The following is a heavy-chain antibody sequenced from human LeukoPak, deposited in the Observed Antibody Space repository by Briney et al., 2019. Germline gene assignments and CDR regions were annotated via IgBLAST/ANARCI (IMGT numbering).Heavy chain of an antibody. Sequence: SVKVSCKASGGTFSSYAISWVRQAPGQGLEWMGGIIPIFGTAIYAQKFQGRVTITADESTSTAYMELSSLRSEDTAVYYCARAPIAAAGTTYWFDPWGQGTLVTVSS. D-gene: IGHD6-13*01. CDR1: GGTFSSYA. V-gene: IGHV1-69*01. CDR3: ARAPIAAAGTTYWFDP. CDR2: IIPIFGTA. J-gene: IGHJ5*02.